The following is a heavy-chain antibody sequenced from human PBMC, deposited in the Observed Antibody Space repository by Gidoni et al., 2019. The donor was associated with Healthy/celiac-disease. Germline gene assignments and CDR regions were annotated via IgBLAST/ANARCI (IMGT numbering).Heavy chain of an antibody. CDR1: GFTFSSYA. D-gene: IGHD3-10*01. CDR3: ARDSGNPYFDY. V-gene: IGHV3-30-3*01. J-gene: IGHJ4*02. CDR2: ISYDGSNK. Sequence: QVQLVESGGGVVQPGRSLRLSCAASGFTFSSYAMHWVRQAPGKGLEWVAVISYDGSNKYYADSVKGRFTISRDNSKNTLYLQMNSLRAEDTAVYYCARDSGNPYFDYWGQGTLVTVSS.